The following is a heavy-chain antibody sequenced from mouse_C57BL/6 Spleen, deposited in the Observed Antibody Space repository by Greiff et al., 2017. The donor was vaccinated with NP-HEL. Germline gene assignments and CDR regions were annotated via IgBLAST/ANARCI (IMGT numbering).Heavy chain of an antibody. CDR2: ISDGGSYT. D-gene: IGHD2-4*01. CDR1: GFTFSSYA. Sequence: EVKVVESGGGLVKPGGSLKLSCAASGFTFSSYAMSWVRQTPEKRLEWVATISDGGSYTYYPDNVKGRFTISRDNAKNNLYLQMSHLKSEDTAMYYCARVSTMITTEFAYWGQGTLVTVSA. V-gene: IGHV5-4*03. CDR3: ARVSTMITTEFAY. J-gene: IGHJ3*01.